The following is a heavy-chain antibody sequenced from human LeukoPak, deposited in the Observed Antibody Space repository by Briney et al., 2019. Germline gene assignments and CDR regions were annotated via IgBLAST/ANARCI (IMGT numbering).Heavy chain of an antibody. CDR2: IYYSGST. J-gene: IGHJ4*02. Sequence: PSETLSLTCTVSGGSISSYYWSWIRQPPGKGLEWIGYIYYSGSTNYNPSLKSRVTISVDTSKNQFSLKLSSVTAADTAVYYCARGGITFGGVIAHLDNWGQGTLVTVSS. CDR1: GGSISSYY. CDR3: ARGGITFGGVIAHLDN. V-gene: IGHV4-59*01. D-gene: IGHD3-16*02.